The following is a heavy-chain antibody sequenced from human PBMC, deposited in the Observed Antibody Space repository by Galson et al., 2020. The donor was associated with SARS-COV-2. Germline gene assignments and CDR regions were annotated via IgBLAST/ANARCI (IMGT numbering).Heavy chain of an antibody. CDR1: GYPFSTYW. CDR2: IYSDDSDT. J-gene: IGHJ4*02. Sequence: ESLKISCKGSGYPFSTYWIAWVRQMPGKGLEWMGIIYSDDSDTRYSPSFEGQVTISVDKSVSTAYLQWSSLKASDTAMYYCARTYCSTASCSYFDYWGQGTLVAVSS. D-gene: IGHD2-2*01. V-gene: IGHV5-51*01. CDR3: ARTYCSTASCSYFDY.